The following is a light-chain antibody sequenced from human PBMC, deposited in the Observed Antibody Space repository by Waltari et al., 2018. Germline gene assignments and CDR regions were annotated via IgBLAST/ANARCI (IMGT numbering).Light chain of an antibody. CDR2: WAS. CDR3: QQYYSRRT. V-gene: IGKV4-1*01. J-gene: IGKJ1*01. CDR1: QSLLYNSNDKNY. Sequence: DIVMTQSPDSLAVSLGERVTIHCKSLQSLLYNSNDKNYLAWYLQKPGQPPNLLFYWASTRHSGVPDRFSGSGSATDFTLTISSLQAEDVAVYYCQQYYSRRTFGQGTRVEIK.